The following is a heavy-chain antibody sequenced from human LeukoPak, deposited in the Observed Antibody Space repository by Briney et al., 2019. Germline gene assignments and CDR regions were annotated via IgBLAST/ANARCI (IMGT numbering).Heavy chain of an antibody. Sequence: SETLSLTCAVYGGSFSSYYWSWIRQPPGKGLEWIGYIYYSGSTNYNPSLKSRVTISVDTSKNQFSLKLSSVTAADTAVYYCARHSSSWYRTEYFQHWGQGTLVTVSS. J-gene: IGHJ1*01. CDR1: GGSFSSYY. CDR3: ARHSSSWYRTEYFQH. CDR2: IYYSGST. V-gene: IGHV4-59*08. D-gene: IGHD6-13*01.